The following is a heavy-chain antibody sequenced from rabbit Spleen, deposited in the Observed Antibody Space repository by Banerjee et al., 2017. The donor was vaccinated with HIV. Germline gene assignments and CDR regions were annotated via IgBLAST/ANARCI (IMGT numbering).Heavy chain of an antibody. J-gene: IGHJ4*01. D-gene: IGHD1-1*01. Sequence: QSLEESGGDLVKPGGTLTLTCKASGFDLTSAYDMCWVRQAPGKGLEWIACINAATAKPVYATWAKGRFTISRTSSTTVTLRMTSLTAADRATYFCARDLLGVIGWNFYLWGPGTLVTVS. CDR1: GFDLTSAYD. CDR3: ARDLLGVIGWNFYL. CDR2: INAATAKP. V-gene: IGHV1S40*01.